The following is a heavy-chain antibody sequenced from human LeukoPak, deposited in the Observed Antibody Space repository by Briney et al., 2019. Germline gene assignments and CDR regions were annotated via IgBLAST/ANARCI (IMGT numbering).Heavy chain of an antibody. CDR3: ARGVGLGGWFDP. J-gene: IGHJ5*02. D-gene: IGHD3-16*01. V-gene: IGHV3-21*01. Sequence: GGSLRLSCAASGFTFSSYSMNWIRQGPGKGLEWVSSISSSSRHIYYADSVKGRFTISRDNAKNSLYLQMNSLRVEDTAVYYCARGVGLGGWFDPWGQGTLVTASS. CDR1: GFTFSSYS. CDR2: ISSSSRHI.